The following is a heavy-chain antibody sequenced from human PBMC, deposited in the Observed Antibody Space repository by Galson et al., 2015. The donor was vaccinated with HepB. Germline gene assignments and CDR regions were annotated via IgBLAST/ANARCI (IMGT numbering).Heavy chain of an antibody. Sequence: SLRLSCAASGFTFSSYWMSWVRQAPGKGLEWVANIKQDGSEKYYEDSVKGRFTISRDNAKNSLYLQMNSLRAEDTAVYYCASAYYYDSSGYYYWSDYWGQGTLVTVSS. D-gene: IGHD3-22*01. CDR1: GFTFSSYW. CDR3: ASAYYYDSSGYYYWSDY. V-gene: IGHV3-7*03. CDR2: IKQDGSEK. J-gene: IGHJ4*02.